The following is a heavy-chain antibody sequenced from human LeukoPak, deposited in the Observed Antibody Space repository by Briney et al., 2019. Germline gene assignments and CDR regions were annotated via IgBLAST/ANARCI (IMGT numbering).Heavy chain of an antibody. Sequence: ASVKVSCKASGYTFTSYDINWVRQATGQGLEWMGWMNPNSGNTGYAQKFQGRVTMTEDTSTDTAYMELSSLRAEDTAVYYCASGPYSSGWYFQHWGQGTLVTVSS. V-gene: IGHV1-8*01. D-gene: IGHD6-19*01. CDR1: GYTFTSYD. CDR3: ASGPYSSGWYFQH. CDR2: MNPNSGNT. J-gene: IGHJ1*01.